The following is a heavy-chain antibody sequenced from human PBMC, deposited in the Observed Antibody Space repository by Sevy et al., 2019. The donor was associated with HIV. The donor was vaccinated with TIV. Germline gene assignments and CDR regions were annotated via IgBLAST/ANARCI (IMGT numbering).Heavy chain of an antibody. J-gene: IGHJ4*02. CDR3: VKEGYSSSSVLDY. V-gene: IGHV3-64D*06. D-gene: IGHD6-6*01. CDR2: ISSNGGST. Sequence: GGSLRLSCSASGFTFSSYAMHWVRQAPGKGLEYVSAISSNGGSTYYADSVKGRFTISRDNSKNTLYLQMSSLRAEDTAVYYCVKEGYSSSSVLDYWGQGTLFTVSS. CDR1: GFTFSSYA.